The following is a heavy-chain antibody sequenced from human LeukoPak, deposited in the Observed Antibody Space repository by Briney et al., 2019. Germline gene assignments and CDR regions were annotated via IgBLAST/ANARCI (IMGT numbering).Heavy chain of an antibody. CDR3: VRDVQGFDY. CDR1: GFTFSSYW. D-gene: IGHD3-10*02. CDR2: IKQDGSEK. Sequence: PGGSLRLSCAASGFTFSSYWMSWVRQAPGKGLEWVANIKQDGSEKYYVDSVKGRFTISRDNSKNTLCLQMNSLRAEDTAVYYCVRDVQGFDYWGQGTLVTVSS. J-gene: IGHJ4*02. V-gene: IGHV3-7*01.